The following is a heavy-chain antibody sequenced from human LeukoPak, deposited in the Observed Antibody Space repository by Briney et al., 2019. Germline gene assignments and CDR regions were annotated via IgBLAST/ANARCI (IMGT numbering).Heavy chain of an antibody. V-gene: IGHV1-18*01. CDR1: GYTFTSYG. CDR3: ARDVYGSGSYYNWFDP. CDR2: ISAYNGNT. D-gene: IGHD3-10*01. Sequence: GASVKVSCKASGYTFTSYGISWVRQAPGQGLEWMGWISAYNGNTNYAQKLQGRVTMTTDTSTSTAYMELRSLRSDDTAVYYCARDVYGSGSYYNWFDPWGQGTLVTDSS. J-gene: IGHJ5*02.